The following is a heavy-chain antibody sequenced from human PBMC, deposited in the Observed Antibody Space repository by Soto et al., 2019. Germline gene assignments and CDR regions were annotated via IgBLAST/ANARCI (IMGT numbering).Heavy chain of an antibody. V-gene: IGHV4-39*01. J-gene: IGHJ6*02. Sequence: XTLSLTCAVSSGTLSVKSHYWAWIRQPPGKGLEWIGALDDSGRTYYSESLKIRATISVDTSRNQFSLKLNSVTAPDTAVYYCAKQGRNTRIVVVRQYATDFWGQGTAVTVS. D-gene: IGHD1-26*01. CDR3: AKQGRNTRIVVVRQYATDF. CDR2: LDDSGRT. CDR1: SGTLSVKSHY.